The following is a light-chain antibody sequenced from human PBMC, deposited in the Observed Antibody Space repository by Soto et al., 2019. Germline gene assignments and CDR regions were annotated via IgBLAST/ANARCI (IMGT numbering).Light chain of an antibody. CDR1: SSDVGGYNY. J-gene: IGLJ3*02. Sequence: QSALTQPASVSGSPGQSITISCTGTSSDVGGYNYVSWYQQYPGKAPRLMIYEVSNRPSGVSNRFSGSKSGNTASLTISGLQADDEGDYYCASYTVGSTLVVFGGGTKLTVL. CDR3: ASYTVGSTLVV. V-gene: IGLV2-14*01. CDR2: EVS.